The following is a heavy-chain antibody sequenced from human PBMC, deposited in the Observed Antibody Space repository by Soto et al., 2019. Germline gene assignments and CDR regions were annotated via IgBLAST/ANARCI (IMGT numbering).Heavy chain of an antibody. J-gene: IGHJ6*03. Sequence: HPGGSLRLSCAASGFTFSSYGMHWVRQAPGKGLEWVAVIWYDGSNKYYADSVKGRFTISRDNSKNTLYLQMNSLRAEDTAVYYCARDPYSGYDLRPYYYYYMDVWGKGTTVTVSS. D-gene: IGHD5-12*01. CDR3: ARDPYSGYDLRPYYYYYMDV. CDR2: IWYDGSNK. CDR1: GFTFSSYG. V-gene: IGHV3-33*01.